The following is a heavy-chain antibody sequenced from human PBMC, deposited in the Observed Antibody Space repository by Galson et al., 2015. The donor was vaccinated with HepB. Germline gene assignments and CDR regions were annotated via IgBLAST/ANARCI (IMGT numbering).Heavy chain of an antibody. CDR2: ITCDGSNK. D-gene: IGHD1-26*01. CDR1: GFTFSVSG. J-gene: IGHJ4*02. Sequence: SLRLSCASSGFTFSVSGMHWVRQAPGKGLEWVAVITCDGSNKYYADSVKGRFTISRDNAKNTLYVQINSLRVDDTVVCYCAKVHSCYTDYWGQGTLVIAAS. CDR3: AKVHSCYTDY. V-gene: IGHV3-30*18.